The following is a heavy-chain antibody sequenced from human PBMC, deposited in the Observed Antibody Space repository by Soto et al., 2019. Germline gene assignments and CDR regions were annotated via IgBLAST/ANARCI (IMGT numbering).Heavy chain of an antibody. CDR1: GLTFRNDW. Sequence: EMQLVESGGGLVQPGGSLRLSCAGSGLTFRNDWLSWVRPAPGKGLEWVANINQDGSERYYVDSVRGRFTISRDNVENSLYLQLNSLRPEDTAVYYCAVYGYGVSAAAYWGQGTLVTVSS. CDR3: AVYGYGVSAAAY. V-gene: IGHV3-7*03. J-gene: IGHJ4*02. D-gene: IGHD5-12*01. CDR2: INQDGSER.